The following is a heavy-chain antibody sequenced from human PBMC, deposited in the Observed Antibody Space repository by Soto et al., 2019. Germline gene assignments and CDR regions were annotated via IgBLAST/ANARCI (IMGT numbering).Heavy chain of an antibody. CDR1: GGTFSSYT. J-gene: IGHJ4*02. V-gene: IGHV1-69*02. Sequence: VQLVQSGAEVKKPGSSVKVSCKASGGTFSSYTISWVRQAPGQGLEWMGRIIPILGIANYAQKFQGRVTIPADKSTSTAYMELSSLRSEDTAVYYCARGFSLSGWYYFDYWGQGTLVTVSS. D-gene: IGHD6-19*01. CDR3: ARGFSLSGWYYFDY. CDR2: IIPILGIA.